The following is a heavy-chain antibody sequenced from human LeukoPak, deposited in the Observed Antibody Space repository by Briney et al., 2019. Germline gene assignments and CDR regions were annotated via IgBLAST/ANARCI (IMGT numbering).Heavy chain of an antibody. Sequence: GGSPRLSCAASGFTFSSYGMHWVRQAPGKGLEWVAVISYDGSNKYYADSVKGRFTISRDNSKNTLYLQMNSLRAEDTAVYYCAKELYCGGDCYGMDVWGQGTTVTVSS. CDR3: AKELYCGGDCYGMDV. CDR2: ISYDGSNK. D-gene: IGHD2-21*01. V-gene: IGHV3-30*18. CDR1: GFTFSSYG. J-gene: IGHJ6*02.